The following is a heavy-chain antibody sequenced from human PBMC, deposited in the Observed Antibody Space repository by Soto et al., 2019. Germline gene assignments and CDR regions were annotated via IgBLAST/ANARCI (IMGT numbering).Heavy chain of an antibody. J-gene: IGHJ4*02. CDR1: GFTCSSYG. V-gene: IGHV3-30*18. D-gene: IGHD2-2*01. CDR2: ISYHGSNK. CDR3: AKGTSEGHFYY. Sequence: QVQLVESGGGVVQPGRSLRLSCAASGFTCSSYGMHWVRQAPGKGLEWVEVISYHGSNKYYADSVKGRFTISRDNSMNTLYLQMNSLRAEDTAVSYCAKGTSEGHFYYWGQGTLVTVSS.